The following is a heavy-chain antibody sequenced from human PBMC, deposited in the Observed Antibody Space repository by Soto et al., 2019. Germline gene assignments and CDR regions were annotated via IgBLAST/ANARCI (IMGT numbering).Heavy chain of an antibody. V-gene: IGHV4-39*01. Sequence: SETLSLTCTVSGGSISSSSYYWGWIRQPPGKGLEWIGSIYYSGSTYYNPSLKSRVTISVDTSKNQFSLKLSSVTAADTAVYYCARQSDIVVVPAACYFDYWGQGTLVTVSS. D-gene: IGHD2-2*01. CDR1: GGSISSSSYY. J-gene: IGHJ4*02. CDR3: ARQSDIVVVPAACYFDY. CDR2: IYYSGST.